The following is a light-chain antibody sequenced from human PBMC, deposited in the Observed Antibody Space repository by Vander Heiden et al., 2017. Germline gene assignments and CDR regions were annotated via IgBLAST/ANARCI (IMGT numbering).Light chain of an antibody. CDR3: QQLNTYPLS. V-gene: IGKV1-9*01. J-gene: IGKJ4*01. Sequence: DIQLTQSPSFLSASVGDRVTITCRASQDISNYLARYQQKPGKAPELLIYAASILQSGVPSRLSGSGSGTEFTLTISSLQPEDFATYFCQQLNTYPLSFGGGTKVEI. CDR2: AAS. CDR1: QDISNY.